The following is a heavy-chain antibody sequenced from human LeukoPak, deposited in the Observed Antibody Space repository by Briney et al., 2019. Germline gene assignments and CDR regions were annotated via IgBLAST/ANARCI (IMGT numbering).Heavy chain of an antibody. Sequence: ASVKDSCKASGGTFSSYAISWVRQAPGQGLEWMGIITPSGGSATYAQTFQGRVTMTRDTSTSTVYMELSSLRSEDTAVYFCARVSQDSRGYKHVFDYWGQGTLVTVSS. CDR3: ARVSQDSRGYKHVFDY. J-gene: IGHJ4*02. CDR2: ITPSGGSA. V-gene: IGHV1-46*01. D-gene: IGHD3-22*01. CDR1: GGTFSSYA.